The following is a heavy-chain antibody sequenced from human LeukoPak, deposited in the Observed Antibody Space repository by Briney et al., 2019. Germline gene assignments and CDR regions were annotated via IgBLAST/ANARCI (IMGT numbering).Heavy chain of an antibody. D-gene: IGHD2-8*02. CDR1: GGSISGYY. CDR2: IYYSGST. J-gene: IGHJ4*02. V-gene: IGHV4-59*12. Sequence: SETLSLTCTVSGGSISGYYWSWIRQPPGKGLEWIGYIYYSGSTNYNPSLESRVTISVDTSNNQFSLKLSSVTAADTAVYYCAREAGVRGVPDYWGQGTLVTVSS. CDR3: AREAGVRGVPDY.